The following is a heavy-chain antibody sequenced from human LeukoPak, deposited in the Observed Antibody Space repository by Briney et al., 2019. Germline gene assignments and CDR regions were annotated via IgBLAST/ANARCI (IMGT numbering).Heavy chain of an antibody. V-gene: IGHV3-23*01. CDR3: AKDPPRYSNHANHFDY. CDR2: ISGSGGST. CDR1: GFTFSSYA. J-gene: IGHJ4*02. Sequence: PGGSLRLSCAASGFTFSSYAMSWVRQAPGKGLEWVSAISGSGGSTYYADSVKGRFTISRDNSKNTLYLQMNSLRAEDTAVYYCAKDPPRYSNHANHFDYWGQGTLVTVSS. D-gene: IGHD4-11*01.